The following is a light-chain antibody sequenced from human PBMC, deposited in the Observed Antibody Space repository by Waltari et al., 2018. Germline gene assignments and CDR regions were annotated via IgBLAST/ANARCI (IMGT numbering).Light chain of an antibody. J-gene: IGKJ4*01. CDR1: QGISSW. CDR3: QQANSFPLT. Sequence: DIQMTQSPSSVSASVGDRVTITCRARQGISSWLDWYQQKPGKAPKLLSYAASSLQSGVPSRFSGSGSGTDFTLTISSLQPEDFATYYCQQANSFPLTFGGGTK. V-gene: IGKV1-12*01. CDR2: AAS.